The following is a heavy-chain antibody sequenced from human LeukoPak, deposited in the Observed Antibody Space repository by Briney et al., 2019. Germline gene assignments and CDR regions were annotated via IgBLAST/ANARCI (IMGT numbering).Heavy chain of an antibody. CDR1: GFTFSDYY. CDR3: ARDSLAVAGTMSNYYGMDV. V-gene: IGHV3-11*01. CDR2: ISGSGSTI. D-gene: IGHD6-19*01. J-gene: IGHJ6*02. Sequence: GGSLRLSCAASGFTFSDYYMSWIRQAPGKGLEWVSYISGSGSTIYYADSVKGRFTISRDNAKNSLYLQMNSLRAEDTAVYYCARDSLAVAGTMSNYYGMDVWGQGTTVTVSS.